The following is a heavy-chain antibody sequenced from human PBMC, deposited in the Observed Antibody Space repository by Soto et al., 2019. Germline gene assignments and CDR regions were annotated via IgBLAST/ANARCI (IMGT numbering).Heavy chain of an antibody. J-gene: IGHJ1*01. D-gene: IGHD6-25*01. Sequence: SVKVSCKASGGTFSSYGISWVRQAPGQGPEWMGGIIPIFGTPTYAQKFQGRVTMTADKSASTGYMELSSLRSEETAVYYCARDSNSGRAYAAQFQYWGEATLVTVSS. V-gene: IGHV1-69*06. CDR2: IIPIFGTP. CDR1: GGTFSSYG. CDR3: ARDSNSGRAYAAQFQY.